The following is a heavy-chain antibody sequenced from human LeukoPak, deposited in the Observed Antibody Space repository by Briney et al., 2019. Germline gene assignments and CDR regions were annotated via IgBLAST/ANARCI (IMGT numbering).Heavy chain of an antibody. J-gene: IGHJ4*02. CDR1: GGTFSSYA. Sequence: SVKVSCKASGGTFSSYAISWVRQAPGQGLEWMGRIIPIFGTANYAQKFQGRVTITTDESRSTAYMELSSLRSEDTAVYYCARGRFLEWLFLDYWGQGTLVTVSS. D-gene: IGHD3-3*01. CDR3: ARGRFLEWLFLDY. V-gene: IGHV1-69*05. CDR2: IIPIFGTA.